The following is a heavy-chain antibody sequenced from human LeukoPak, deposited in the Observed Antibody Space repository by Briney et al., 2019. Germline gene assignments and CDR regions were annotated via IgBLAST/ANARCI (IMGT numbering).Heavy chain of an antibody. J-gene: IGHJ4*02. D-gene: IGHD6-19*01. Sequence: SVKVSCKASGGTFSSYAISWVRQAPGQGLEWMGRIIPILGIANYAQKFQGRVTITADKSTSTAYMELSSLRSEDTAVYYCARDMGGSSGIFDYWGQGTLVTVSS. CDR2: IIPILGIA. CDR3: ARDMGGSSGIFDY. V-gene: IGHV1-69*04. CDR1: GGTFSSYA.